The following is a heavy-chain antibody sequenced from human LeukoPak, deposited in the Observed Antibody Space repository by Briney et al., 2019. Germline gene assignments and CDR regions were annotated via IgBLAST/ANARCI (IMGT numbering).Heavy chain of an antibody. CDR3: ASGGPGQGHGSGSYYS. Sequence: ASVKVSCKASGYTFTVYYMHWVRQAPGQGLEWMGWINPNSGGTNYAQKLQGRVTMTTDTSTSTAYMELRSLRSDDTAVYYCASGGPGQGHGSGSYYSWGQGTLVTVSS. V-gene: IGHV1-2*02. CDR1: GYTFTVYY. D-gene: IGHD3-10*01. J-gene: IGHJ5*02. CDR2: INPNSGGT.